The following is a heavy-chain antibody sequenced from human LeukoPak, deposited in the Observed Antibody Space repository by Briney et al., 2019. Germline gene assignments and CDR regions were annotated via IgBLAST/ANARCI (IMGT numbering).Heavy chain of an antibody. Sequence: PGGSLRLSCPASGFTFSTYTMNWVRQAPGKGLEWVSSISSTSSYIYYSGSVKGRFTISRDNSKNSLFLQMNSVRVEDTAVYYCTRDLAGARYDYWGQGTLVTVFS. CDR3: TRDLAGARYDY. CDR2: ISSTSSYI. D-gene: IGHD1-26*01. V-gene: IGHV3-21*01. CDR1: GFTFSTYT. J-gene: IGHJ4*02.